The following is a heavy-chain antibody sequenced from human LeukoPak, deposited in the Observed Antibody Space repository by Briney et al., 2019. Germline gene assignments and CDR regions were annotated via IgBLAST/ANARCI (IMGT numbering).Heavy chain of an antibody. CDR3: ARDPTPEQWLVYFDY. J-gene: IGHJ4*02. CDR1: GFTFSSYA. Sequence: GRSLRLSCAASGFTFSSYAMHWVRQAPGKGLEWVAVISYDGSSKYYADSVKGRFTISRDNSKNTLYLQMNSLRAEDTAVYYCARDPTPEQWLVYFDYWGQGTLVTVSS. V-gene: IGHV3-30-3*01. CDR2: ISYDGSSK. D-gene: IGHD6-19*01.